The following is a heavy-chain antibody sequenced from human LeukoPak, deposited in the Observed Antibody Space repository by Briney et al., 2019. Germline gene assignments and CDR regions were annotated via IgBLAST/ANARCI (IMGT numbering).Heavy chain of an antibody. Sequence: GGSLRLSCAASGFTFSNAWMSWVRQAPGKGLEWVGRIKSKTDGGTTDYAAPVKGRSTISRDDSKNTLYLQMNSLKTEDTAVYYWTADSDVRYCSSTSCYSDYWGQGTLVTVPS. CDR1: GFTFSNAW. CDR3: TADSDVRYCSSTSCYSDY. J-gene: IGHJ4*02. D-gene: IGHD2-2*02. V-gene: IGHV3-15*01. CDR2: IKSKTDGGTT.